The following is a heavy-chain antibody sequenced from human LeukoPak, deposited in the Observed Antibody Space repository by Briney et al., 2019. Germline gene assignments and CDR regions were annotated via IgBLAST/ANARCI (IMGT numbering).Heavy chain of an antibody. V-gene: IGHV3-7*01. CDR1: GFTFRRYW. D-gene: IGHD5-18*01. Sequence: GGSLRLSCAASGFTFRRYWMSWLRQAPGKGLEGVANINKEGSKYYYVDSVKGRFTISRDNAMTSLYLQMNSLRAEDTAVYYCARDLSGVTGYTYGRGIDYWGQGTLVTVSS. CDR2: INKEGSKY. CDR3: ARDLSGVTGYTYGRGIDY. J-gene: IGHJ4*02.